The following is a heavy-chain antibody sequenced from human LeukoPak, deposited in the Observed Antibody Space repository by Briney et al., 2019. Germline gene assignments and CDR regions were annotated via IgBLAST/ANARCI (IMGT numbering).Heavy chain of an antibody. J-gene: IGHJ4*02. D-gene: IGHD2/OR15-2a*01. CDR3: VRDWAPASMQAAPFDC. CDR2: IKEDGSLK. Sequence: PGGSLRLSCAASGFGFSNFWMSWVRQAPGKGPGWVANIKEDGSLKNYVDSVEGRFTVSRDNAKNTLYLQMNSLRLEDTAVYYCVRDWAPASMQAAPFDCWGQGTLVTVSS. CDR1: GFGFSNFW. V-gene: IGHV3-7*01.